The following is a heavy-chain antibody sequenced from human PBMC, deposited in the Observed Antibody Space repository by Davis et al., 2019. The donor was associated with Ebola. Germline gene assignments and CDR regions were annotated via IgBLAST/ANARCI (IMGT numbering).Heavy chain of an antibody. V-gene: IGHV1-8*02. CDR2: MNPNSGNS. CDR3: ATRVMVRGDYGLDV. D-gene: IGHD3-10*01. CDR1: GYTFTNFD. J-gene: IGHJ6*04. Sequence: ASVKVSCKASGYTFTNFDITWVRQAAGQGLEWMGWMNPNSGNSDFAQKFQGGVSMTRDTSINTAYMELRSLRSEDTALYYCATRVMVRGDYGLDVWGKGTTVIVSS.